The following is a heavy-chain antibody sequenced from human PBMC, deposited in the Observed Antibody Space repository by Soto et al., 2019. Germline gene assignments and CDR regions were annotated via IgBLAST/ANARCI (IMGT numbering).Heavy chain of an antibody. CDR1: GSLPVGSLSTYF. D-gene: IGHD3-3*01. J-gene: IGHJ6*02. V-gene: IGHV4-34*01. Sequence: SETLSLTCGLSGSLPVGSLSTYFWTWIRQPPGKGLEWIGEINHSGSPNYSPSLRGRVTISLDTSKKQFSLNLSSVTAADTAVYFCARARFSQWSQDYYVLDVWGQGTTVTVSS. CDR3: ARARFSQWSQDYYVLDV. CDR2: INHSGSP.